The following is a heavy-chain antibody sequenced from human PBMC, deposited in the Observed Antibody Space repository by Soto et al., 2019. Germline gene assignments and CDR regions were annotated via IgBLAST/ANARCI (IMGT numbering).Heavy chain of an antibody. D-gene: IGHD3-10*01. CDR1: GFTFTNYG. CDR3: AAGAPLHY. J-gene: IGHJ4*01. Sequence: GGSLRLSCAAPGFTFTNYGMHWVRQAPGKGLEWVAIIWYDGSNKYYADSVKGRFTISRDNSENTVTPQMNSLRAEDTAVYYCAAGAPLHYGGQGTLVTVSS. V-gene: IGHV3-33*01. CDR2: IWYDGSNK.